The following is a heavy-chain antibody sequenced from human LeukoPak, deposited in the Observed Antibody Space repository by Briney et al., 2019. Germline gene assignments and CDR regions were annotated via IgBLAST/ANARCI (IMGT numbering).Heavy chain of an antibody. J-gene: IGHJ4*02. D-gene: IGHD2-15*01. Sequence: PSETLSLTCTVSGGSISSYYWSWIRQPPGKGLERIGYIYYSGSTNYNPSLKSRVTISVDTPKNQFSLKLSSVTAADTAVYYCARVRVCSGGSCYDYWGQGTLVTVSS. CDR3: ARVRVCSGGSCYDY. V-gene: IGHV4-59*01. CDR1: GGSISSYY. CDR2: IYYSGST.